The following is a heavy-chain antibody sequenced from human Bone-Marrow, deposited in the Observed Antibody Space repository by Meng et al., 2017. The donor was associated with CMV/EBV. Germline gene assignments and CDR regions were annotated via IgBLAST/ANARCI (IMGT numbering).Heavy chain of an antibody. Sequence: SVKVSCKASGGTFSSYAISWVRQAPGQGLEWMGGIIPIFGTANYAQKFQGRVTITTDESTSTAYMELSSLRSEDTAVYYCARSPVEMATITEYYYYGMDVWGQGNTVTVDS. CDR1: GGTFSSYA. V-gene: IGHV1-69*05. CDR3: ARSPVEMATITEYYYYGMDV. CDR2: IIPIFGTA. D-gene: IGHD5-24*01. J-gene: IGHJ6*01.